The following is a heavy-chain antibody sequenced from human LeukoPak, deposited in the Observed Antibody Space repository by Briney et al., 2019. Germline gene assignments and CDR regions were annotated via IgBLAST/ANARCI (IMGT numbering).Heavy chain of an antibody. Sequence: GASVKVSCKTSGYSFTSHGITWVRQAPGQGLEWLGWISTYKGDTNYARKVQGRLTMTTDTSTGTAYMELRSLRSDDTAVYYCARQGRQPLVGGLYYYFSMDVWGQGTAVTVSS. CDR2: ISTYKGDT. CDR1: GYSFTSHG. D-gene: IGHD6-13*01. J-gene: IGHJ6*02. CDR3: ARQGRQPLVGGLYYYFSMDV. V-gene: IGHV1-18*01.